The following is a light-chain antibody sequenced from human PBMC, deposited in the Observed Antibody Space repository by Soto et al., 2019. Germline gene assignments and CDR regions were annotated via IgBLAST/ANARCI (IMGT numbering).Light chain of an antibody. V-gene: IGLV4-69*01. CDR2: LDSDGTH. Sequence: QPVLTQSPSASASLGASVKLTCTLSSGHSSYAIAWHQLQPEKVLRYLMQLDSDGTHAKGDAIPDRFSGSSSGAERYLTISGLQSEEAADYYCQTWGTGIPVVFGGGTKLTVL. CDR3: QTWGTGIPVV. J-gene: IGLJ2*01. CDR1: SGHSSYA.